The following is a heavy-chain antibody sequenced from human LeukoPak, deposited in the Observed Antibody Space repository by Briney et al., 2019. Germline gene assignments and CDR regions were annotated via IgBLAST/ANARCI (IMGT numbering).Heavy chain of an antibody. Sequence: ASVEVSFQASGYTFTCYYMHWVRQAPGQGLGWMGWINPNSGGTNYAQKFQGWVTMTRDTSISTAYMELSRLRSDDTAVYYCAREKFNGDYWFDPWGQGTLVTVSS. CDR2: INPNSGGT. CDR3: AREKFNGDYWFDP. V-gene: IGHV1-2*04. D-gene: IGHD4-17*01. J-gene: IGHJ5*02. CDR1: GYTFTCYY.